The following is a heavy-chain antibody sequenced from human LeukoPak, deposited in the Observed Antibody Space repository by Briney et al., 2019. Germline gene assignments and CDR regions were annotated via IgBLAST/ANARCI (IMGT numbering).Heavy chain of an antibody. CDR3: AREHYSGGYYFDY. D-gene: IGHD1-26*01. Sequence: PGGSLRLSCAASGSTFSSYSMNWVRQAPGKGLEWVSYISSSSSTIYYADSVKGRFTISRDNAKNSLYLQMNSLRAEDTAVYYCAREHYSGGYYFDYWGQGTLVTVSS. CDR2: ISSSSSTI. CDR1: GSTFSSYS. J-gene: IGHJ4*02. V-gene: IGHV3-48*01.